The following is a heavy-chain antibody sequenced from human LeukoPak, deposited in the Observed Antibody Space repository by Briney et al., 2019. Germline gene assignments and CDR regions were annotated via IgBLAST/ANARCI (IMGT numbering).Heavy chain of an antibody. CDR2: IYYSGST. D-gene: IGHD3-10*01. V-gene: IGHV4-59*01. CDR3: ARVGTMVRGVITVRGWFDP. CDR1: GGSISSYY. J-gene: IGHJ5*02. Sequence: SETLSLTCTVSGGSISSYYWSWIRQPPGKGLERIGYIYYSGSTSYNPSLKSRVTISVDTSKNQFSLKLSSVTAADTAVYYCARVGTMVRGVITVRGWFDPWGQGTLVTVSS.